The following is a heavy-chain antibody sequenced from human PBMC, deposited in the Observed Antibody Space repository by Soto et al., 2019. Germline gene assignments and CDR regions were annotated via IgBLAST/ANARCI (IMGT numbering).Heavy chain of an antibody. CDR1: GFTFSSYW. CDR2: INSDGSST. CDR3: ARVVVVIPPGYYYAMDV. J-gene: IGHJ6*02. V-gene: IGHV3-74*01. D-gene: IGHD3-22*01. Sequence: GGSLRLSCAASGFTFSSYWMHWVRQAPGKGLVWVSRINSDGSSTSYADSVKGRFTISRDNAKNSLFLQMNSLRDEDTAVYYCARVVVVIPPGYYYAMDVWGQGTTVTVSS.